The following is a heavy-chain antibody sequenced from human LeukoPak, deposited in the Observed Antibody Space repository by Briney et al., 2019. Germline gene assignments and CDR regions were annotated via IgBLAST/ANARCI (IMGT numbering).Heavy chain of an antibody. Sequence: ASVTVSCKASGYSFTSYNMHWVRQAPGQGLEWMGMINPSGGGTTYAQKFQGRVTVTRDTSTSTVYMELSSLRFEDTAVYYCARDCDWGSGRDYWGQGTLVTVSS. V-gene: IGHV1-46*01. CDR3: ARDCDWGSGRDY. J-gene: IGHJ4*02. CDR2: INPSGGGT. D-gene: IGHD1-26*01. CDR1: GYSFTSYN.